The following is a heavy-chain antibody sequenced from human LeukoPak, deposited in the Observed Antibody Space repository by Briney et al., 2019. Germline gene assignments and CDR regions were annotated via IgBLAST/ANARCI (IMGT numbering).Heavy chain of an antibody. J-gene: IGHJ4*02. Sequence: PGGSLRLSCVASGFTFSDYWINWVRQPPGKGLVWVSLIHSDGDTANYADSVKGRFTISRDNAKNTVYLQMNSLRAEDTAVYYCARDIYSIAEWGQGTLVTVSS. CDR1: GFTFSDYW. V-gene: IGHV3-74*01. CDR2: IHSDGDTA. D-gene: IGHD1-26*01. CDR3: ARDIYSIAE.